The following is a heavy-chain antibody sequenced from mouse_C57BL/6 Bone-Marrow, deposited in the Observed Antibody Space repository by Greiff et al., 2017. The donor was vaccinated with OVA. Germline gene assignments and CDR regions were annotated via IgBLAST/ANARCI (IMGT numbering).Heavy chain of an antibody. V-gene: IGHV1-4*01. J-gene: IGHJ4*01. CDR2: INPSSGYT. Sequence: QVQLQQSGAELARPGASVKMSCKASGYTFTSYTMHWVKQRPGQGLEWIGYINPSSGYTKYNQKFKDKATLTADKSSSTAYMQLSSLTSEDSAVYYYARGGYSNYAMDYWGQGTSVTVSS. D-gene: IGHD2-5*01. CDR3: ARGGYSNYAMDY. CDR1: GYTFTSYT.